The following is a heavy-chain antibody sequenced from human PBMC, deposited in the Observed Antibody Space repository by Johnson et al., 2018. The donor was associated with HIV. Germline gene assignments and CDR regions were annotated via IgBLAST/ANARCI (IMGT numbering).Heavy chain of an antibody. CDR2: ISWDGGIS. J-gene: IGHJ3*02. V-gene: IGHV3-43*01. D-gene: IGHD6-19*01. Sequence: VQLVESVGGLVQPGRSLRLSSAASGFTFDAYTMHCVRPGPGKGLEWVSLISWDGGISYYGDSLKGRFTISRDNSKNSLYLQMNSLRSEDTALYYCAKGGLGHTDAFDIWGQGTMVTVSS. CDR1: GFTFDAYT. CDR3: AKGGLGHTDAFDI.